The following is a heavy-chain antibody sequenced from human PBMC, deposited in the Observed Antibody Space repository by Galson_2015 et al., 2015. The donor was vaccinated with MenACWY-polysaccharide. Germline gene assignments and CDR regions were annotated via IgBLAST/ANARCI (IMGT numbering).Heavy chain of an antibody. D-gene: IGHD2/OR15-2a*01. V-gene: IGHV3-30-3*01. CDR3: TRSYCDRTTCYGMDV. J-gene: IGHJ6*02. Sequence: GTNNYYADSVQGRSTISRDNSNNALYLQMNSLGPEDTALYYCTRSYCDRTTCYGMDVWGQGTTVTVSS. CDR2: GTNN.